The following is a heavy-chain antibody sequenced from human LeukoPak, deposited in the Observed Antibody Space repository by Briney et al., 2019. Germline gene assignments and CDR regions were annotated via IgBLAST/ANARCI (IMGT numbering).Heavy chain of an antibody. CDR2: ISSSSSYI. V-gene: IGHV3-21*01. Sequence: GGSLRLSCAASGFTFSSYAMSWVRQAPGKGLEWVSSISSSSSYIYYADSVKGRFTISRDNAKNSLYLQMNSLRAEDTAVYYCARDGCTNGVCYSSYYYYGMDVWGQGTTVTVSS. CDR1: GFTFSSYA. D-gene: IGHD2-8*01. CDR3: ARDGCTNGVCYSSYYYYGMDV. J-gene: IGHJ6*02.